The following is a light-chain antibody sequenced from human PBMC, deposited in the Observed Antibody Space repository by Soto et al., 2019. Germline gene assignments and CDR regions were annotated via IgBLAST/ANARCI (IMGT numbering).Light chain of an antibody. CDR2: GNS. CDR1: SSNIGTGYD. J-gene: IGLJ1*01. CDR3: QSFDSSRFYV. Sequence: QSVLTQPPSVSGAPGQRVTISCTGSSSNIGTGYDVHWYQQLPGTAPKLLIYGNSNRPSEVPDRFSGSKSGTSASLAITGLQAEDEADYYCQSFDSSRFYVFGTGTKVTVL. V-gene: IGLV1-40*01.